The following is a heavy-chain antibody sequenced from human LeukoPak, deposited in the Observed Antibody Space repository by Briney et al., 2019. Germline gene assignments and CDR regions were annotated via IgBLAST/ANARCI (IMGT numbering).Heavy chain of an antibody. D-gene: IGHD6-19*01. CDR1: GGSFSSGSYY. J-gene: IGHJ4*02. V-gene: IGHV4-61*01. Sequence: SETLSLTCTVSGGSFSSGSYYWSWIRQPPGTGLEWIGYIYYSGSTNYNPSLKSRVTISVDTSKNQFSLKLSSVTAADTAVYYCARDPGEIAVAGTGYFDYWGQGTLVTVSS. CDR2: IYYSGST. CDR3: ARDPGEIAVAGTGYFDY.